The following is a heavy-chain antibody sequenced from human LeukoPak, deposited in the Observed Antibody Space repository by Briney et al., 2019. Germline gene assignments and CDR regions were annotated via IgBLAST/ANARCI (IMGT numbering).Heavy chain of an antibody. CDR3: ARHFDY. Sequence: SETLSLTCTVSGDSISSTSSYWGWIRRPPGKGLEWIGTVSYSGSTYSNPSLKSRVTVSVDTSKNLFSLKLTSVTAADAAVYFCARHFDYWGQGTLVTVSS. V-gene: IGHV4-39*01. CDR1: GDSISSTSSY. J-gene: IGHJ4*02. CDR2: VSYSGST.